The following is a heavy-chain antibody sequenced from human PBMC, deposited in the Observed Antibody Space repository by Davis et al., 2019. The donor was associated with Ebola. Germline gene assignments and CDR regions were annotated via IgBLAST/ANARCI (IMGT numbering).Heavy chain of an antibody. Sequence: GESLKISCQASGYSFTSYWIGWVRQMPGKGLEWMGLIYPGDSDTRYSPSFQGQVTTSADKSISTAYLQWNSLKASDTGIYYCARQSHHFLSGPRTWFDPWGQGTLVTVSS. J-gene: IGHJ5*02. CDR3: ARQSHHFLSGPRTWFDP. CDR2: IYPGDSDT. CDR1: GYSFTSYW. V-gene: IGHV5-51*01. D-gene: IGHD3-3*01.